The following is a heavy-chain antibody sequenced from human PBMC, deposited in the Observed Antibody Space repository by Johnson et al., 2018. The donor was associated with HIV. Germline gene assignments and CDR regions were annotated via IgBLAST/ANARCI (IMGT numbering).Heavy chain of an antibody. V-gene: IGHV3-11*04. CDR2: ISSSGSTI. CDR3: ASGWGIVVSDAFDI. Sequence: QVQLVESGGTLVKPGGSLRLSCAASGFTFSDYYMSWIRQAPGKGLAWISYISSSGSTIYYADSVKGRFTISRDNAKNSLYLQMNSLRAEDTAVYYCASGWGIVVSDAFDIWGQGTMVTVSS. CDR1: GFTFSDYY. J-gene: IGHJ3*02. D-gene: IGHD6-19*01.